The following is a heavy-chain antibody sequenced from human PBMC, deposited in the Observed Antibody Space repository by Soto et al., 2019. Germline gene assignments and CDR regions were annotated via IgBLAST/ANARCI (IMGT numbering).Heavy chain of an antibody. CDR1: GGSISSSSYY. Sequence: LSLTCTVSGGSISSSSYYWGWIRQPPGKGLEWIGYIYYSGSTNYNPSLKSRVTISVDTSRNQFSLKLSSVTAADTAVYYCARASKAYCGGDCYSNWFDPWGQGTLVTVSS. CDR2: IYYSGST. V-gene: IGHV4-61*05. D-gene: IGHD2-21*01. J-gene: IGHJ5*02. CDR3: ARASKAYCGGDCYSNWFDP.